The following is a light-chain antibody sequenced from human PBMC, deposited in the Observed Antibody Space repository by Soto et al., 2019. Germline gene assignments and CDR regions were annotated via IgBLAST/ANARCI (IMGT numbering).Light chain of an antibody. CDR1: QSISDT. CDR2: GAS. V-gene: IGKV3-15*01. J-gene: IGKJ1*01. Sequence: EIVLTQSPPTLSLYPGAEPTLPCGASQSISDTLAWYQQKPGQAPRLLIYGASKRATGFPARFSGSGSGTDFTLTISSLQSEDFAVYYCQQYNNWPWTFGQGTKVDIK. CDR3: QQYNNWPWT.